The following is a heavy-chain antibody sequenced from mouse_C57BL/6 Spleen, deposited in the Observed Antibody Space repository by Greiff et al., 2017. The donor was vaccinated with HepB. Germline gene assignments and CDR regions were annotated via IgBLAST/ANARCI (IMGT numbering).Heavy chain of an antibody. CDR2: IFPGSGST. J-gene: IGHJ4*01. Sequence: VKVVESGPELVKPGASVKISCKASGYTFTDYYINWVKQRPGQGLEWIGWIFPGSGSTYYNEKFKGKATLTVDKSSSTAYMLLSSLTSEDSAVYFCASSPLPYAMDYWGQGTSVTVSS. D-gene: IGHD2-1*01. CDR1: GYTFTDYY. CDR3: ASSPLPYAMDY. V-gene: IGHV1-75*01.